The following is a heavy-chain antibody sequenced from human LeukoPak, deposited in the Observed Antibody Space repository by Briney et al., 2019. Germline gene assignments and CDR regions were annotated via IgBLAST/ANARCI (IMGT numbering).Heavy chain of an antibody. D-gene: IGHD2-15*01. V-gene: IGHV1-18*01. CDR3: ARADIVVVVAADYYFDY. CDR1: GYTFTSYG. J-gene: IGHJ4*02. CDR2: ISAYNGNT. Sequence: EASLKVSCKASGYTFTSYGISWVRQAPGQGLEWMGWISAYNGNTNYAQKLQGRVTMTTDTSTSTAYMELRSLRSDDTAVYYCARADIVVVVAADYYFDYWGQGTLVTVSS.